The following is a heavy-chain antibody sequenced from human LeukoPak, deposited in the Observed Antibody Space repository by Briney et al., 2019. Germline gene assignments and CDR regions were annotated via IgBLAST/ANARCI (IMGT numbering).Heavy chain of an antibody. V-gene: IGHV3-7*01. Sequence: GGSLRLSCAASGFTFSSYGMHWVRQAPGKGLEWVANIKTDGSQIYYVDSVKGRFTISRDNAKNSLYLQMNSLRAEDTAVYYCARDLNWETYWGQGTLVSVSS. CDR1: GFTFSSYG. CDR2: IKTDGSQI. J-gene: IGHJ4*02. CDR3: ARDLNWETY. D-gene: IGHD7-27*01.